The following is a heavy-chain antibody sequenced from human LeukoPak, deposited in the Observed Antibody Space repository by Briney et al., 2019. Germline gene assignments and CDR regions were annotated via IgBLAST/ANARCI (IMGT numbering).Heavy chain of an antibody. Sequence: SETLSLTCTVSGGSITTYYWSWIRQSPGKGLEWIGYIYHSGSTNYNPSLKSRVTMSVDMSNNQFSLGLSSVTAADTGVYYCARVIQGYFDWFFDYWGQGTLVTVSS. J-gene: IGHJ4*02. CDR2: IYHSGST. V-gene: IGHV4-59*01. CDR3: ARVIQGYFDWFFDY. D-gene: IGHD3-9*01. CDR1: GGSITTYY.